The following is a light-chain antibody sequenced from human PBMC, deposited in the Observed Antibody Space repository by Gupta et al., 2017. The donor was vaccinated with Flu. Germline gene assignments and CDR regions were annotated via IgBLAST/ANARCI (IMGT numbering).Light chain of an antibody. CDR1: HIGSRT. J-gene: IGLJ2*01. CDR2: RGD. Sequence: SYDLTPALSVSVGLGQTATITCAGDHIGSRTVHWYQQRPGQPPSLVIYRGDGQPAGIPARFSGSNSGNTATLTITADQVEDEGDYYCQVGDGGDLFGGGTKVTVL. CDR3: QVGDGGDL. V-gene: IGLV3-9*01.